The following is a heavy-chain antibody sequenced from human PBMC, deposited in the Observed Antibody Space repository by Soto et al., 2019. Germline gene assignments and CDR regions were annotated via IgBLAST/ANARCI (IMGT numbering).Heavy chain of an antibody. CDR1: GFTFNYYP. CDR2: ISFDGSNK. J-gene: IGHJ6*02. CDR3: ARLPGALVAVLYIYPLDGREAMSDVDV. D-gene: IGHD6-19*01. V-gene: IGHV3-30-3*01. Sequence: QMQLVESGGGVVQPGASLRLSCAASGFTFNYYPMHWVRQTPGKGLEWVAVISFDGSNKYYADSVKGRFTISSDNSKNMLYLQMNSLRAEDAAVYYCARLPGALVAVLYIYPLDGREAMSDVDVWGQGTTVSVSS.